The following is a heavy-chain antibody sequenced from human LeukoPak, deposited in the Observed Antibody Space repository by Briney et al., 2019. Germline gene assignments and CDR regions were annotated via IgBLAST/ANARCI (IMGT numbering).Heavy chain of an antibody. V-gene: IGHV4-61*08. J-gene: IGHJ4*02. CDR3: ARTQSQSGSYRYYFGY. D-gene: IGHD1-26*01. Sequence: SETLSLTCSVSGVSVGSAGYYWSWIRLPPGGGLEWLGYIYYISNTNYNPSLKSRVTMSLNPSGNQFSLKLNSVTAADTAMYYCARTQSQSGSYRYYFGYWGQGTLVTVSS. CDR1: GVSVGSAGYY. CDR2: IYYISNT.